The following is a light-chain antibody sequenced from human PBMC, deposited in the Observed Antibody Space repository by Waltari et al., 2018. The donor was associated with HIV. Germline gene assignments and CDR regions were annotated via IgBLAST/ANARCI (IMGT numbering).Light chain of an antibody. V-gene: IGLV8-61*01. J-gene: IGLJ3*02. CDR2: DTY. Sequence: QTVVTQETSFSVSPGGTVTLTCGLSSGSVSSRYYPSWYQKTPGLPPRLLIYDTYTRSSGVPDRFSGSILGNKAALTITGAQSDDESEYYCLLYVGTGIWVFGGGTKLTVL. CDR3: LLYVGTGIWV. CDR1: SGSVSSRYY.